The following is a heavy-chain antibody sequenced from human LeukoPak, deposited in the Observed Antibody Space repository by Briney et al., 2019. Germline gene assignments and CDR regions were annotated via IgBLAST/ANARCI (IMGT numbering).Heavy chain of an antibody. D-gene: IGHD6-13*01. CDR1: GYTFTNYY. V-gene: IGHV1-46*03. CDR2: INCSGGST. Sequence: PSVKVSCKASGYTFTNYYMHWVRQAPGQGLEWIGIINCSGGSTTYAQNFQGRVTMTRDTSTSTVYMELSSLRSEDTAVYYCARGRYTSTYWGQGTLVTVSS. J-gene: IGHJ4*02. CDR3: ARGRYTSTY.